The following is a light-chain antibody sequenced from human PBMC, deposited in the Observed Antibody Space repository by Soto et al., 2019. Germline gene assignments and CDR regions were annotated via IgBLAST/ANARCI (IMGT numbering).Light chain of an antibody. Sequence: EIVLTQSPGTLSLSPGERATLSCRASQSVSSSYLAWYQQKPGQAPRLLIYGASSRATGIPDRLSGSGSGTDFTLTISRLEPEDFAVYYCQQYGSSPVTFGQGTKLEIK. CDR2: GAS. V-gene: IGKV3-20*01. CDR1: QSVSSSY. J-gene: IGKJ2*01. CDR3: QQYGSSPVT.